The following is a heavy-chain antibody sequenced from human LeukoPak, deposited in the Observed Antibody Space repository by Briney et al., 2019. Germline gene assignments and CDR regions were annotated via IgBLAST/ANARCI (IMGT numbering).Heavy chain of an antibody. J-gene: IGHJ4*02. D-gene: IGHD3-10*01. CDR1: GFSFSNYA. CDR3: AKEPASGSCFDY. Sequence: SGGSLRLSCAASGFSFSNYAMSWVRQAPGKGLEWVSSISDSGAATYYADSVKGRFTISRDNSKNTLYLQLNSLGAEDTAVYYCAKEPASGSCFDYWGQGTLVTVSS. V-gene: IGHV3-23*01. CDR2: ISDSGAAT.